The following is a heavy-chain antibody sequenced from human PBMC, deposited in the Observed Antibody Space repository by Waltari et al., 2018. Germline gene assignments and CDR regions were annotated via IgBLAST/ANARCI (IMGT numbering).Heavy chain of an antibody. J-gene: IGHJ6*02. CDR2: ISYDGSNK. V-gene: IGHV3-30-3*01. CDR3: ARERDYGDYVYYYGMDV. Sequence: SSYAMHWVRQAPGKGLEWVAVISYDGSNKYYADSVKGRFTISRDNSKNTLYLQMNSLRAEDTAVYYCARERDYGDYVYYYGMDVWGQGTTVTVSS. D-gene: IGHD4-17*01. CDR1: SSYA.